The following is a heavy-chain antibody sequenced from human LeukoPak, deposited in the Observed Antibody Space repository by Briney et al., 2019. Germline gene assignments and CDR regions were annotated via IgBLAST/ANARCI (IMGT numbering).Heavy chain of an antibody. J-gene: IGHJ5*02. CDR1: GDSISSRSYF. CDR2: MYYSGST. D-gene: IGHD3-10*01. CDR3: ARHYGP. Sequence: SETLSLTCTVSGDSISSRSYFWAWIRQSPGKGLEWIGSMYYSGSTYYSPSLKSRVTMSIDTAETQFSLKLTSVPAADTAVYYCARHYGPWGQGTLVTVSS. V-gene: IGHV4-39*01.